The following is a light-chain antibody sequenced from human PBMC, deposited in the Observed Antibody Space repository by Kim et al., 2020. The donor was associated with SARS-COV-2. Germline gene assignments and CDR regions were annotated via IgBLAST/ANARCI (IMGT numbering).Light chain of an antibody. CDR1: RSEVGAYKY. CDR2: AVG. Sequence: GQSLTTSCAGTRSEVGAYKYVSWYQPHPRKAPQLLIYAVGDRPSGVSNRFSGSKSGNPASLTISGLQAEDEADYYCTSYTSSSTYVFGNGPKVTVL. J-gene: IGLJ1*01. CDR3: TSYTSSSTYV. V-gene: IGLV2-14*03.